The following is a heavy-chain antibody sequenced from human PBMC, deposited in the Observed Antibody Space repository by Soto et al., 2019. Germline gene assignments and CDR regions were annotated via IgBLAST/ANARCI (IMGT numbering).Heavy chain of an antibody. CDR2: IFYEGSNK. Sequence: LRLSCVAFAFTCGNYGMHCFRHVPDNGLEWGAFIFYEGSNKYYTGSVKGRLTIYRDNSKNTLYMQMTRLRTEDTALYYCAKLAEGGLQHADYAMDVWGQGTTVTVSS. V-gene: IGHV3-30*18. D-gene: IGHD2-15*01. CDR1: AFTCGNYG. CDR3: AKLAEGGLQHADYAMDV. J-gene: IGHJ6*02.